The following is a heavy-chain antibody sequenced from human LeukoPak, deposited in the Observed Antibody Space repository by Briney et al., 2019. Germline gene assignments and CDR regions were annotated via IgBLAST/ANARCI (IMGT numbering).Heavy chain of an antibody. J-gene: IGHJ4*02. Sequence: PSQTLSLTCTVSGGSISSGSYYWSWIRQPAGKGLEWIGRIYTSGSTNYNPSLKSRGPISVDTSKNQFSLKLSSVTAADTAVYYCARDYYGSGSYSYYFDYWGQGTLVTVSS. V-gene: IGHV4-61*02. CDR3: ARDYYGSGSYSYYFDY. CDR1: GGSISSGSYY. D-gene: IGHD3-10*01. CDR2: IYTSGST.